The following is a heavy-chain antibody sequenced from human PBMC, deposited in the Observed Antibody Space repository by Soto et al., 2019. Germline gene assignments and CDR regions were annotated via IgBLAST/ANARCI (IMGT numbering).Heavy chain of an antibody. CDR3: STGLSSGYYSFDY. Sequence: GGSLRLSCAASGFTVSSSQMTWVRQAPGKALEWVSVIFIGGTTQYAVSVKGRFSISRDYSKNTLYLQMNSLRAEDTAVYYCSTGLSSGYYSFDYWGQGTLVTVSS. V-gene: IGHV3-53*01. D-gene: IGHD3-22*01. CDR2: IFIGGTT. J-gene: IGHJ4*02. CDR1: GFTVSSSQ.